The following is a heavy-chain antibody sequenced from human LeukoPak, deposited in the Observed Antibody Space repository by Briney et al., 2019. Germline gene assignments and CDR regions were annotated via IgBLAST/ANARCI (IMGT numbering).Heavy chain of an antibody. CDR1: GGSISSYY. CDR2: IHYSGDT. J-gene: IGHJ4*02. D-gene: IGHD2-15*01. CDR3: ARVRCSGGSCPFDY. V-gene: IGHV4-59*01. Sequence: SETLSLTCTVSGGSISSYYWAWIRQPPGKGLDWIGYIHYSGDTNYNPSLKSRVTISVDTSKNQFSLKLTSVTAADTAVYYCARVRCSGGSCPFDYWGQGTTVTVSS.